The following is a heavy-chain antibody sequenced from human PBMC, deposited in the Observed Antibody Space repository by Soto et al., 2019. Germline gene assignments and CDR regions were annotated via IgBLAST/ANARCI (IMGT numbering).Heavy chain of an antibody. Sequence: PVGSLRLSCAASGFTFSSNWMHWVRRVPGRGLVWVSRINTDGTRTSYVDSVKGRFTISRDNAKNTLYLQMNSLRVEDTALYYCARDGEGFWGQGTLVTVSS. J-gene: IGHJ4*02. V-gene: IGHV3-74*01. CDR1: GFTFSSNW. D-gene: IGHD2-21*01. CDR2: INTDGTRT. CDR3: ARDGEGF.